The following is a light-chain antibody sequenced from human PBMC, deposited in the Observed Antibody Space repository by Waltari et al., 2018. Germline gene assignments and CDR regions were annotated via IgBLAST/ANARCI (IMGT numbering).Light chain of an antibody. V-gene: IGLV3-25*03. CDR2: RDT. Sequence: SYELTQPPSESVPPGQTARITCSGDALPKQYTYWYQQKPGQAPVRGMDRDTERPPGFPERFSGSSSGTTVTLTISGVQAEDEADFYCQSADSSGTYVLFGGGTKLTVL. CDR1: ALPKQY. J-gene: IGLJ2*01. CDR3: QSADSSGTYVL.